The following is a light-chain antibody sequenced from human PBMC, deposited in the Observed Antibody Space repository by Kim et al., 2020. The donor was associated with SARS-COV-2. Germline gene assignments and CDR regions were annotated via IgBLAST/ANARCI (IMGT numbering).Light chain of an antibody. CDR1: QDIRND. J-gene: IGKJ2*01. Sequence: SASGGDRVTITCRASQDIRNDLGWYQQNPGRAPKRLIYGASSLQSGVPSRFSGSGSGTEFTLTIGSLQPDDFATYYCQQYNSYPYTFRQGTKLEI. CDR2: GAS. CDR3: QQYNSYPYT. V-gene: IGKV1-17*01.